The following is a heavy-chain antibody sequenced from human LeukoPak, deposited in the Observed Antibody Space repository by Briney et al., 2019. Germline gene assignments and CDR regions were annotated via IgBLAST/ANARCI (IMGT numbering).Heavy chain of an antibody. D-gene: IGHD1-26*01. CDR1: GFTFSSYG. Sequence: GGSLRLSCAASGFTFSSYGMHWVRQAPGKGLEWVAFIRYDGSNKYYADSVKGRFTISRDSSKNTMYLQMNSLRVEDTAVYYCARDFRWGLQGPDAFDIWGQGTMVTVSS. CDR3: ARDFRWGLQGPDAFDI. V-gene: IGHV3-30*02. J-gene: IGHJ3*02. CDR2: IRYDGSNK.